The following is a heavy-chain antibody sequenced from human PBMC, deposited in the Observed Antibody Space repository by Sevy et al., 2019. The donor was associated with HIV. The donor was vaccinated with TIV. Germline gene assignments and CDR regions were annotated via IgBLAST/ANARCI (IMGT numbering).Heavy chain of an antibody. D-gene: IGHD5-12*01. CDR3: TTSRSQYSGYDRYYYYYYTMDV. CDR1: AFTFGNAW. V-gene: IGHV3-15*01. J-gene: IGHJ6*02. Sequence: GRSLRLSCAASAFTFGNAWMSWVRQAPGKGLEWVGRVKSKTDGGTTDYAAPVKGRFTISRDDAQNKMFLQMNSLKTEDTAVYYCTTSRSQYSGYDRYYYYYYTMDVWGQGTTVTVSS. CDR2: VKSKTDGGTT.